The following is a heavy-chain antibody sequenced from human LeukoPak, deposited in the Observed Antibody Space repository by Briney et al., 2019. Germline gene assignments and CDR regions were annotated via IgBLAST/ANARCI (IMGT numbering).Heavy chain of an antibody. CDR3: ARGGFYCGGDCYVDY. V-gene: IGHV4-34*01. CDR2: INHSGST. CDR1: GGSFGPYY. D-gene: IGHD2-21*02. J-gene: IGHJ4*02. Sequence: SETLSLTCAVYGGSFGPYYWSWIRQPPGKGLEWIGEINHSGSTNYNPSLKSRVTISVDTSQNQFSLRLSSVTAADTAVYYCARGGFYCGGDCYVDYWGQGTLVTVSS.